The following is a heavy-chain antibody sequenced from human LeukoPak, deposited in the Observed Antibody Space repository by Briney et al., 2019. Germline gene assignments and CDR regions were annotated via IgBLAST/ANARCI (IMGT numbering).Heavy chain of an antibody. D-gene: IGHD2-8*01. CDR2: ISYDGINK. CDR3: AKGRQEWWTFDALDI. Sequence: PGRSLGLSCAASGFTFISYGMHWFRQAPGKGREGVAVISYDGINKYYADSVKGRFTISRDNSKNTLYLQMNSLIPDDTAVFSCAKGRQEWWTFDALDIWGQGTMVTVSS. V-gene: IGHV3-30*18. J-gene: IGHJ3*02. CDR1: GFTFISYG.